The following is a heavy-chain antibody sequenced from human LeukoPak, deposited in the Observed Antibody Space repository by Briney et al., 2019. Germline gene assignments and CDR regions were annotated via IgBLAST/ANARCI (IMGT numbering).Heavy chain of an antibody. CDR3: AKATYYDILTSKNYFDY. D-gene: IGHD3-9*01. CDR1: GFTFSSYS. CDR2: ISSSSSYI. V-gene: IGHV3-21*01. J-gene: IGHJ4*02. Sequence: GGSLRLSCAASGFTFSSYSMNWVRQAPGKGLEWVSSISSSSSYIYYADSVKGRFTISRDNAKNSLYLQMNSLRAEDTAVYYCAKATYYDILTSKNYFDYWGQGTLVTVSS.